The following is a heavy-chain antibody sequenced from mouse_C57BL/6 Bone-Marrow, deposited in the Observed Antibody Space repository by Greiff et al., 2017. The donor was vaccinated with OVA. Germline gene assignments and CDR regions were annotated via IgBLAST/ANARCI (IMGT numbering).Heavy chain of an antibody. V-gene: IGHV1-54*01. CDR1: GYAFTNYL. Sequence: VQLQQSGAELVRPGTSVKVYCKASGYAFTNYLIEWVKQRPGQGLEWIGVINPGSGGTNYNEKFKGKATLTADKASSTAYMQLSSLTSEDSAVYFCARKADYWGQGTTLTVSS. CDR3: ARKADY. CDR2: INPGSGGT. J-gene: IGHJ2*01.